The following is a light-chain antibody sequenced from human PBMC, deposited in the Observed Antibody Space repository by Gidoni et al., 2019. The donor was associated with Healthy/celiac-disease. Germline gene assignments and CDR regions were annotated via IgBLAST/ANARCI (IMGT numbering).Light chain of an antibody. J-gene: IGKJ4*01. CDR3: QQYNNWPG. V-gene: IGKV3-15*01. Sequence: EIVMTQSPATLSVSPGERATLSCRASQSVSSNLAWYQQNPGQAPRLLIYGASTRATGIPARFSGSGSGTEFTLTISSLQSEDLAVYYCQQYNNWPGFGGGTKVEIK. CDR1: QSVSSN. CDR2: GAS.